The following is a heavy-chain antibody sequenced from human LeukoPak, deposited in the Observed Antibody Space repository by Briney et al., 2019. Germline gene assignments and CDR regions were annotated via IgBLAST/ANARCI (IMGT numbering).Heavy chain of an antibody. CDR3: ARVFRCSSTSRYRSHYDWFDP. Sequence: ASVKVSCKASGYTFTSYGISWVRQAPGQGLEWMGWISAYNGNTNYAQKLQGRVTMTTDTSTSTAYMELRSLRSDDTAVYYCARVFRCSSTSRYRSHYDWFDPWGQGTLVTVSS. J-gene: IGHJ5*02. V-gene: IGHV1-18*01. CDR1: GYTFTSYG. CDR2: ISAYNGNT. D-gene: IGHD2-2*02.